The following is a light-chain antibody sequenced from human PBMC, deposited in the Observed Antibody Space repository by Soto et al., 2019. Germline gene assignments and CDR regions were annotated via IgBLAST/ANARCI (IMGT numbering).Light chain of an antibody. CDR2: KAS. CDR1: QSISTW. CDR3: QQYNTYPAS. V-gene: IGKV1-5*03. J-gene: IGKJ3*01. Sequence: DIQMTQSPSTLSASVGDSVIITCRASQSISTWLAWYQQKPGKAPKLLIYKASSLESGVPSRFSGSGSGTEFTLTISSLQPDDFATYYCQQYNTYPASSGPGTKVDIK.